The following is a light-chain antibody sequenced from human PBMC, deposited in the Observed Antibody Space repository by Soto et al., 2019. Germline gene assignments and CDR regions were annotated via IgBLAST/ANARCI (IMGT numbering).Light chain of an antibody. Sequence: QSVLTQPASVSGSPGQSITISCTGTSSDVGGYNYVSWYQPHPGKAPKLMIYEVSNRPSGVSNRFSGSKSGNTAPLTISGLQAEDEADYYCSSYTSSSTYVFGTGTKV. V-gene: IGLV2-14*01. CDR3: SSYTSSSTYV. CDR2: EVS. CDR1: SSDVGGYNY. J-gene: IGLJ1*01.